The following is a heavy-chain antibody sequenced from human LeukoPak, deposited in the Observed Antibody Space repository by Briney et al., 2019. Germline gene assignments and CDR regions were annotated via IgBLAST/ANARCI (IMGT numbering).Heavy chain of an antibody. CDR2: INHSGST. Sequence: SETLSLTCAVYGGSFSGYYWSWIRQPPGKGREWIGEINHSGSTNYNPSLKSRVTISVDTSKNQFSLKLSSVTAADTAVYYCASEPMFSTDYWGQGTLVTVSS. CDR1: GGSFSGYY. V-gene: IGHV4-34*01. J-gene: IGHJ4*02. D-gene: IGHD3-10*02. CDR3: ASEPMFSTDY.